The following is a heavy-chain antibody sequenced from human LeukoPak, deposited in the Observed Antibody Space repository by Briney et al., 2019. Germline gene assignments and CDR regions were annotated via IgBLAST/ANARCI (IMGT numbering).Heavy chain of an antibody. CDR3: AREFHRLLGAGYGMDV. CDR2: ISGSGGST. D-gene: IGHD6-25*01. Sequence: GGSLRLSCAASGFAFSTYAMSWVRQAPGKGLEWVSSISGSGGSTYYADSVKGRFTISRDNSKNTLYLQMNSLRAADTAVYYCAREFHRLLGAGYGMDVWGQGTTVTVSS. CDR1: GFAFSTYA. J-gene: IGHJ6*02. V-gene: IGHV3-23*01.